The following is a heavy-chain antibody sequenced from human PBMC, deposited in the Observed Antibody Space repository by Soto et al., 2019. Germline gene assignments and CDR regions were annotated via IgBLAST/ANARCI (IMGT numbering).Heavy chain of an antibody. CDR1: GYSFTNYG. V-gene: IGHV1-46*01. CDR3: ARDKYCSGGSCYPDSAFDI. Sequence: ASVKVSCKASGYSFTNYGITWVRQAPGQGLEWMGIINPSGGSTSYAQKFQGRVTMTRDTSTSTVYMELSSLRSEDTAVYYCARDKYCSGGSCYPDSAFDIWGQGTMVTVSS. CDR2: INPSGGST. J-gene: IGHJ3*02. D-gene: IGHD2-15*01.